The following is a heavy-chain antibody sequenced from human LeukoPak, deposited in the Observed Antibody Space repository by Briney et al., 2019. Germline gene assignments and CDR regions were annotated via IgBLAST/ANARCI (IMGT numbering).Heavy chain of an antibody. Sequence: GGSLRLSCAASGFTFSSYEMNWVRQAPGKGLEWVSYISSSGSTIYYADCVKGRFTISRDNSKNTLFLQMNSLRVEDTAVYYCAKSGLTRFDYWGQGALVTVSS. CDR1: GFTFSSYE. J-gene: IGHJ4*02. CDR3: AKSGLTRFDY. D-gene: IGHD1-14*01. V-gene: IGHV3-48*03. CDR2: ISSSGSTI.